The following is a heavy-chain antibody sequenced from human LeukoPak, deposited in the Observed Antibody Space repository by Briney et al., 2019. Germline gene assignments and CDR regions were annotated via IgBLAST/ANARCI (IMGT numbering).Heavy chain of an antibody. D-gene: IGHD3-22*01. Sequence: PGGSLRLSCAASGFMFSKSWMHWVRQVPGKGLVWVARIYNDGSTTNYADSVKGRFTISRDNAANTLFLQMNSLRAEDTAVYYCARDSPFANYYDSSGQGFDYWGQGTLVTVSS. V-gene: IGHV3-74*01. CDR3: ARDSPFANYYDSSGQGFDY. CDR1: GFMFSKSW. J-gene: IGHJ4*02. CDR2: IYNDGSTT.